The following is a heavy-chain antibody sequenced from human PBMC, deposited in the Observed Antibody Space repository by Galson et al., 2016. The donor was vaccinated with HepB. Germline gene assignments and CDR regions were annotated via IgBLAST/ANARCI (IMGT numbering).Heavy chain of an antibody. V-gene: IGHV3-48*01. D-gene: IGHD2-2*01. CDR1: GFTFSSYN. J-gene: IGHJ4*02. Sequence: SLRLSCAASGFTFSSYNVEWVRQAPGKGLEWVSYISSSSRTIYYADSVKGRFTISRDNAENSLYLQMNSLRVEDTAVYYCAHAPNLYYFDNWGQGTLVTASS. CDR2: ISSSSRTI. CDR3: AHAPNLYYFDN.